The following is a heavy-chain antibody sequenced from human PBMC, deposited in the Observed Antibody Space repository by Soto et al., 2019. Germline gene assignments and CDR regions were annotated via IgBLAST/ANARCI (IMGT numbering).Heavy chain of an antibody. CDR3: AREDIVVVPAAREYYFDY. V-gene: IGHV3-30-3*01. D-gene: IGHD2-2*01. CDR1: GFTFSSYA. Sequence: GGSLRLSCAASGFTFSSYAMHWVRQAPGKWLEWVAVISYDGSNKYYADSVKGRFTISRDNSKNTLYLQMNSLRAEDTAVYYCAREDIVVVPAAREYYFDYWGQGXLVTVYS. CDR2: ISYDGSNK. J-gene: IGHJ4*02.